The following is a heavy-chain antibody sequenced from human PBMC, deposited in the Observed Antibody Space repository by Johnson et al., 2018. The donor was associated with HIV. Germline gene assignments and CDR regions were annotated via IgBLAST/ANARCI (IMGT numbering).Heavy chain of an antibody. CDR2: ISYDGSNK. D-gene: IGHD2-15*01. V-gene: IGHV3-30-3*01. Sequence: QVQLVESGGGVVQSGRSLRLSCAASGFTVSSYAMHWVRQAPGKGLEWVAVISYDGSNKYYADSVKGRFTISRDNSKNTLYLQMNSLRAEDTAVYYCATVSFIPSRVNDAFDIWGQGTMVTVAS. J-gene: IGHJ3*02. CDR1: GFTVSSYA. CDR3: ATVSFIPSRVNDAFDI.